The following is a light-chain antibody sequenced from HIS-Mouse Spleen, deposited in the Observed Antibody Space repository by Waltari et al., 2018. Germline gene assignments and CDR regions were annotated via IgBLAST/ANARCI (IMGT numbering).Light chain of an antibody. CDR1: QGISSW. CDR3: QQYNRYSRT. CDR2: KAS. V-gene: IGKV1-5*03. J-gene: IGKJ1*01. Sequence: IQMTQSPSTLSASVGDRVTITCRASQGISSWLAWYQQKPGKAPKLLIYKASSLESGVPSRFSGSGSGTEFTLTISSLQPDDFATYYCQQYNRYSRTFGQGTRVEIK.